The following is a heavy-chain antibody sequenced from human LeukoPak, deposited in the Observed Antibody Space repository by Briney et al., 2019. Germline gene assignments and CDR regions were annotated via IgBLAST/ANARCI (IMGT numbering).Heavy chain of an antibody. CDR3: ASILPYYYYGMDV. J-gene: IGHJ6*02. Sequence: ASVKVSCKASGYTFTSYGISWVRPAPGQGLEWMGWISAYNGNTNYAQKLQGRVTMTTDTSISTAYMELSSLRSEDTAVYYCASILPYYYYGMDVWGQGTTVTVSS. CDR2: ISAYNGNT. CDR1: GYTFTSYG. V-gene: IGHV1-18*01.